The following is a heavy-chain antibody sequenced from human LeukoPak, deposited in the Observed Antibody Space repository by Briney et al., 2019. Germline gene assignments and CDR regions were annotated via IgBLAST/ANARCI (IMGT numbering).Heavy chain of an antibody. CDR1: GGSISSYY. Sequence: PSETLSLTCTVSGGSISSYYWSWIRQPAGKGLEWIGRTYSSGSTNYNPSLKSRVTMSVDTSKNQFSLKLSSVTAADTAVYYCARDPYCSGGSCYLNWFDPWGQGTLVTVSS. CDR2: TYSSGST. J-gene: IGHJ5*02. CDR3: ARDPYCSGGSCYLNWFDP. D-gene: IGHD2-15*01. V-gene: IGHV4-4*07.